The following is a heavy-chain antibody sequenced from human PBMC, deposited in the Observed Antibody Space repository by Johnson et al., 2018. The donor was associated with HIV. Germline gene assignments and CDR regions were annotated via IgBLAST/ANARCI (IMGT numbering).Heavy chain of an antibody. J-gene: IGHJ3*02. Sequence: VQLVESGGGLIQPGGSLRLSCAASGFTVSSNYMNWVRQAPGKGLEWVSDISWHRGSIGYADFVKGRFTISRDNTKNSLYLQMNSLRAEDTAVYYRTRLAVAGDAFDIWGQGTMVTVSS. V-gene: IGHV3-53*01. D-gene: IGHD6-19*01. CDR2: ISWHRGSI. CDR1: GFTVSSNY. CDR3: TRLAVAGDAFDI.